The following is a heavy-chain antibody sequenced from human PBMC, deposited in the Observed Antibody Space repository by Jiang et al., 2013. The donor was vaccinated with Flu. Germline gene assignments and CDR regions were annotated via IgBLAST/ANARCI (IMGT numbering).Heavy chain of an antibody. J-gene: IGHJ6*02. CDR2: INHSGIT. V-gene: IGHV4-34*01. D-gene: IGHD3-16*01. CDR1: GGSFSGYF. CDR3: ARGPITSYYYYYGMDV. Sequence: LLKPSETLSLTCTVYGGSFSGYFWSWIRQPPGKGLEWIAEINHSGITNYNPSLKNRVTISVDMSKNQLSLKLRSVTAADTAVYYCARGPITSYYYYYGMDVWGQGTTVTVSS.